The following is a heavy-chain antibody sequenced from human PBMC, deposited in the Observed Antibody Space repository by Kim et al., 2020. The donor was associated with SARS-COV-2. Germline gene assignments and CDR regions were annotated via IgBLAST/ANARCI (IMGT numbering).Heavy chain of an antibody. V-gene: IGHV4-4*07. CDR1: GGSISSYY. Sequence: SETLSLTCTVSGGSISSYYWSWIRQPAGKGLELIGRIYTSGSTNYNPSLKSRVTMSVDTSKNQFSLKLSSVTAADTAVYYCARVVPHNYYYYYYMDVWGKGTTVTVSS. CDR2: IYTSGST. J-gene: IGHJ6*03. CDR3: ARVVPHNYYYYYYMDV. D-gene: IGHD3-10*01.